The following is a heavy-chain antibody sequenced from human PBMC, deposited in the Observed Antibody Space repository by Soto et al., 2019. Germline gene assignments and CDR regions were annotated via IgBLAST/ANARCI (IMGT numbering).Heavy chain of an antibody. CDR3: ARGPPGLAYYFDY. CDR2: ISSSSSYI. J-gene: IGHJ4*02. Sequence: GGSLRLSCAASGFTFSSYSMNWVRRAPGKGLEWVSSISSSSSYIYYADSVKGRFTISRDNAKNSLYLQMNSLRAEDTAVYYCARGPPGLAYYFDYWGQGTLVTVSS. CDR1: GFTFSSYS. V-gene: IGHV3-21*01.